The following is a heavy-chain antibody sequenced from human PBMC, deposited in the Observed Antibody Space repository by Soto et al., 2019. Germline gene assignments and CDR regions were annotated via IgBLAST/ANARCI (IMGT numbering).Heavy chain of an antibody. D-gene: IGHD2-8*01. CDR2: ISAYNGNT. Sequence: GASVKVSCKASGYTFTNYGISWVRQAPGQGLEWMGWISAYNGNTDYAQKLQGRVTMTTDTSTSTAYMELNSLRDEDTAVYYCVRDLSYCFEGVCSLWGQGTLVTVSS. J-gene: IGHJ4*02. V-gene: IGHV1-18*01. CDR1: GYTFTNYG. CDR3: VRDLSYCFEGVCSL.